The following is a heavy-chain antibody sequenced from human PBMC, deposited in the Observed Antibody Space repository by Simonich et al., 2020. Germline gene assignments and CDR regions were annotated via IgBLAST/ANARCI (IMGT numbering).Heavy chain of an antibody. J-gene: IGHJ2*01. V-gene: IGHV3-74*01. CDR3: AREAGDLWYFDL. D-gene: IGHD7-27*01. CDR1: GLTFSSYW. Sequence: EVQLVESGGGLVQPGGSLRLSCAASGLTFSSYWMHWVRQAPGKGWVWYQSINSDVSSTSDADSVKGRFTIARDNAKNTLYLQMNSLRAEDTAVYYCAREAGDLWYFDLWGRGTLVTVSS. CDR2: INSDVSST.